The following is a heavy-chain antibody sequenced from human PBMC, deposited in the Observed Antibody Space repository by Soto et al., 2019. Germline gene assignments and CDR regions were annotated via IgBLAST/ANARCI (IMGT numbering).Heavy chain of an antibody. CDR2: IYPGDSDT. CDR3: ARQIYDSDTGPNFQYYFDS. V-gene: IGHV5-51*01. D-gene: IGHD3-22*01. CDR1: GYSFPNYW. Sequence: PGESLKISCKGSGYSFPNYWIGWVRQMPGKGLEWMGIIYPGDSDTRYSPSFQGQVTISADKFLSTAYLQWSSLKASDTAMYYCARQIYDSDTGPNFQYYFDSWGQGTPVTVSS. J-gene: IGHJ4*02.